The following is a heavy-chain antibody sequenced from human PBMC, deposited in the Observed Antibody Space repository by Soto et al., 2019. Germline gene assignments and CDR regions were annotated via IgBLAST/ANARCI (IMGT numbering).Heavy chain of an antibody. CDR2: VYHTGNT. Sequence: SETLSLTCSVSGVSITNYYWTWIRHSPGKGLEWIGYVYHTGNTYYNPSLRSRVTISLDTSKNQVSLRLRSVTAADTAVYYCAREQYTSKMWGQGTLVTGS. CDR1: GVSITNYY. V-gene: IGHV4-59*01. CDR3: AREQYTSKM. J-gene: IGHJ4*02. D-gene: IGHD1-20*01.